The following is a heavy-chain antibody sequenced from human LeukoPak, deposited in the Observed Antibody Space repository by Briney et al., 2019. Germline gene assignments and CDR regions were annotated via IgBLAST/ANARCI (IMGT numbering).Heavy chain of an antibody. CDR3: ARTIQPLYDYWRRGTYNPFDP. V-gene: IGHV1-2*02. J-gene: IGHJ5*02. CDR2: INPNSGGT. Sequence: ASVTVSCKTSGYTFTGYYMHWVRQAPGQGLEWMGWINPNSGGTNYAQKFQGRVTMTRDTSISTAYMELSRLRSDDTAVYYCARTIQPLYDYWRRGTYNPFDPWGQGTLVTVSS. CDR1: GYTFTGYY. D-gene: IGHD3-3*01.